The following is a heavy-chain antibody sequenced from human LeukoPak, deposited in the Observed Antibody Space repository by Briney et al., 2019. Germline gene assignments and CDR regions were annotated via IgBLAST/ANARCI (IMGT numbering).Heavy chain of an antibody. D-gene: IGHD2-2*02. CDR3: ARWLGYCSSTSCYTNRRRAFDI. J-gene: IGHJ3*02. Sequence: SETLSLTCTVSGGSISSYYWNWIRQPAGKGLEWIGRIYSSGSTNYSPSLKSRVAMSVDTSKNQFSLKLSSVTAADTAVYYCARWLGYCSSTSCYTNRRRAFDIWGQGTMVTVSS. CDR1: GGSISSYY. CDR2: IYSSGST. V-gene: IGHV4-4*07.